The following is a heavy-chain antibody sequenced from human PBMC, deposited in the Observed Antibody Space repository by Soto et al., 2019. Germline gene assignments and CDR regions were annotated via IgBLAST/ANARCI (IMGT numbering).Heavy chain of an antibody. CDR2: ISYDENKK. D-gene: IGHD3-10*01. Sequence: QVQLVESGGGVVQPGRSLRLSCAASGFTFSTSTMHWVRQAPGEGLDWVAVISYDENKKYYADSVKGRFTISRDNSKNTLFLQMNSLRPEDTAVYYCARASDAGRGGPFDYWGQGTLVIVSS. V-gene: IGHV3-30-3*01. CDR3: ARASDAGRGGPFDY. CDR1: GFTFSTST. J-gene: IGHJ4*02.